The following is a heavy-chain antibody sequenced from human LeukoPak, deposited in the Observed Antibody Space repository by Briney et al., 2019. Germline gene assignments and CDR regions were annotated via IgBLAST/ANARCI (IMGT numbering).Heavy chain of an antibody. V-gene: IGHV3-30*18. CDR1: GFIFSSYG. CDR3: AKSGASVAGSYDAFDI. Sequence: SGGSLRLSCAASGFIFSSYGMHWVRQAPGKGLEWVAGISSGGTNDYYADSVQGRFTVSRDNSKSTLYLQMNSLRAEDTAVYYCAKSGASVAGSYDAFDIWGQGTMVTVSS. D-gene: IGHD6-19*01. J-gene: IGHJ3*02. CDR2: ISSGGTND.